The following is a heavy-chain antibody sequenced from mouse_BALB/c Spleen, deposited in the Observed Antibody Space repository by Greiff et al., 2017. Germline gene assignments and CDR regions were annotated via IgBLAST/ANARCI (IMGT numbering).Heavy chain of an antibody. J-gene: IGHJ2*01. V-gene: IGHV1-7*01. CDR2: INPSTGYT. CDR1: GYTFTSYW. Sequence: QVQLKESGAELAKPGASVKMSCKASGYTFTSYWMHWVKQRPGQGLEWIGYINPSTGYTEYNQKFKDKATLTADKSSSTAYMQLSSLTSEDSAVYYCARYYGNDYWGQGTTLTVSS. CDR3: ARYYGNDY. D-gene: IGHD2-1*01.